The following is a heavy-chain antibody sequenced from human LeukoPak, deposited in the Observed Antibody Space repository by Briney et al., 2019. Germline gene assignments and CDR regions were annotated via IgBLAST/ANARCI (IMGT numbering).Heavy chain of an antibody. V-gene: IGHV3-21*01. CDR3: ARITWLGELSLCY. CDR2: ISSSSSYI. D-gene: IGHD3-16*02. Sequence: GGSLRLSCAASGFTFSSYSMNWVRQAPGKGVEWVSSISSSSSYIYYADSVKGGFTISRHNANNSLYLQMNSLIAEHTAVYYCARITWLGELSLCYWGQGTLVTVSS. CDR1: GFTFSSYS. J-gene: IGHJ4*02.